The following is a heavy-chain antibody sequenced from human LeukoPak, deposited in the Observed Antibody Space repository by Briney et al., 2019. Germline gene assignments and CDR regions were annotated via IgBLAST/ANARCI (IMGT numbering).Heavy chain of an antibody. CDR1: GYTFTGYY. CDR2: INPNSGGT. J-gene: IGHJ4*02. D-gene: IGHD2-2*02. CDR3: ARGSEDIVVVPAAIEDYFDY. Sequence: ASVKVSCKASGYTFTGYYMLWVRQAPGQGLEWMGWINPNSGGTNYAQKFQGRVTMTRDTSISTAYMELSRLRSDDTAVYYCARGSEDIVVVPAAIEDYFDYWGQGTLVTVSS. V-gene: IGHV1-2*02.